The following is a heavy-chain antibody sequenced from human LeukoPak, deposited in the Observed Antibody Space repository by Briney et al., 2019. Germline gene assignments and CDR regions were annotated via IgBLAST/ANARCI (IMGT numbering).Heavy chain of an antibody. J-gene: IGHJ1*01. V-gene: IGHV3-21*01. CDR2: IDFTSRYI. CDR3: ATPAAGPGAEYSLY. CDR1: GFTFSSYS. D-gene: IGHD6-13*01. Sequence: GGSLRLSCAASGFTFSSYSMNWVRQAPGKGLEWVSSIDFTSRYIYNADSVKGRLTTSRDNAKNSLDLQMNSLKVEDTAVYYCATPAAGPGAEYSLYWGQGTLVIVSS.